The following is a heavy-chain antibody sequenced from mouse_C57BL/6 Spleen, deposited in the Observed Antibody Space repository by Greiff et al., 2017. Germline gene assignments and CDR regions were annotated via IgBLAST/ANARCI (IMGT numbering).Heavy chain of an antibody. Sequence: VQLTESGGGLVKPGGSLKLSCAASGFTFSDYGMHWVRQAPEKGLEWVAYISSGSSTIYYADTVKGRFTISRDNAKNPLFLQMTSLRSEDTAMYYCARDFYFDYWGQGTTLTVSS. V-gene: IGHV5-17*01. CDR1: GFTFSDYG. CDR3: ARDFYFDY. J-gene: IGHJ2*01. CDR2: ISSGSSTI.